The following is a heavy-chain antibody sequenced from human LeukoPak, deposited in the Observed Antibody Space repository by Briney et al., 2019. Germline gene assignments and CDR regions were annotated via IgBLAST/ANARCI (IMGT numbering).Heavy chain of an antibody. V-gene: IGHV4-59*01. CDR2: IYYSGST. D-gene: IGHD6-19*01. J-gene: IGHJ4*02. CDR1: GGSFSGYY. Sequence: RASETLSLTCAVYGGSFSGYYWSWIRQPPGKGLEWIGYIYYSGSTNYNPSLKSRVTISVDTSKNQFSLKLSSVTAADTAVYYCARVRRGLATFFDYWGQGTLVTVSS. CDR3: ARVRRGLATFFDY.